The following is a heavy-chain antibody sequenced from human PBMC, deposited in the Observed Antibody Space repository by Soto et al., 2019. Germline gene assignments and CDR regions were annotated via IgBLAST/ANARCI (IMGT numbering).Heavy chain of an antibody. D-gene: IGHD6-13*01. J-gene: IGHJ5*02. CDR1: GYTFTGCY. Sequence: ASVKVSCKASGYTFTGCYMHWVRQAPGQGLEWMGWINPNSGGTNYAQKFQGRVTMTRDTSISTAYMELSRLRSDDTAVYYCARSGIAAAGTGRGWFDPWGQGTLVTVSS. V-gene: IGHV1-2*02. CDR2: INPNSGGT. CDR3: ARSGIAAAGTGRGWFDP.